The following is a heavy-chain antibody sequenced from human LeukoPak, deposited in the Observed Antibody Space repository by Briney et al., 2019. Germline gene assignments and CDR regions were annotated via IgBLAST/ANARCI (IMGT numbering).Heavy chain of an antibody. Sequence: ASVRVSCKASGFTFTGYYMHWLRQAPGQALEWMGWINPNSGGTNYAQKFQGRVTMTRDTSISTAYMELSRLRSDDTAVYYCARDRWLPGAFDPWGQGTLVTVSS. CDR3: ARDRWLPGAFDP. CDR2: INPNSGGT. V-gene: IGHV1-2*02. CDR1: GFTFTGYY. D-gene: IGHD3-22*01. J-gene: IGHJ5*02.